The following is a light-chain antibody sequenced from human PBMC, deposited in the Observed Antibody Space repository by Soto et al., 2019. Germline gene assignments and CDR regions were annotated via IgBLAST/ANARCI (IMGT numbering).Light chain of an antibody. V-gene: IGKV1-33*01. CDR1: QDISNY. J-gene: IGKJ5*01. CDR3: QQSDSLPIT. Sequence: DIQMTQSPSSLSASVGDRVTITCRASQDISNYLNWYQQRPGKAPKLLIYDASNLERGVPSSVSGTRSGTHFTFSITSLQPEDVATYYCQQSDSLPITFGQGTRLEIK. CDR2: DAS.